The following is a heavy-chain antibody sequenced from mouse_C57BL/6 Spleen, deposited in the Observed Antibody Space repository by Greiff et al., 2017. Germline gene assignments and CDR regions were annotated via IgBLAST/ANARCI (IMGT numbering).Heavy chain of an antibody. CDR1: GYTFTSYG. Sequence: QVQLKQSGAELARPGASVKLSCKASGYTFTSYGISWVKQRTGQGLEWIGEIYPRSGNTYYNEKFKGKATLTADKSSSTAYMELRSLTSEDSAVYFCARWGDEGYFDYWGQGTTLTVSS. V-gene: IGHV1-81*01. D-gene: IGHD3-3*01. CDR2: IYPRSGNT. J-gene: IGHJ2*01. CDR3: ARWGDEGYFDY.